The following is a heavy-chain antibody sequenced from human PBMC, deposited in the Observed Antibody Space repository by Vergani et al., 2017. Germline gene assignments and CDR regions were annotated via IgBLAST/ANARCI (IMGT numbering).Heavy chain of an antibody. Sequence: QLQLQESGPGLVKPSATLSLTCSVSGASISRSYYWGWIRQPPGKGLEWIGSIYNSGNGDSSSSLKSRVTISADTSKNQFSLRLTSVTAADTAVYYCASGKYYSDSTSHFRGRYFDVWGRGTLVTVPS. CDR1: GASISRSYY. CDR2: IYNSGNG. J-gene: IGHJ2*01. D-gene: IGHD3-16*01. V-gene: IGHV4-39*01. CDR3: ASGKYYSDSTSHFRGRYFDV.